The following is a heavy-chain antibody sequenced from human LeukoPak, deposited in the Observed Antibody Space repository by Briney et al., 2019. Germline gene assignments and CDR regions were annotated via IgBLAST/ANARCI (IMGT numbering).Heavy chain of an antibody. J-gene: IGHJ4*02. Sequence: GGSLRLSCAASGFTFSSYSMNWVRQAPGKGLEWVANIKQDGSEKYYVDSVKGRFTISRDNAKNSLYLQMNSLRAEDTAVYYCARDGGYSGYDFWDYWGQGTLVTVSS. CDR2: IKQDGSEK. V-gene: IGHV3-7*01. D-gene: IGHD5-12*01. CDR1: GFTFSSYS. CDR3: ARDGGYSGYDFWDY.